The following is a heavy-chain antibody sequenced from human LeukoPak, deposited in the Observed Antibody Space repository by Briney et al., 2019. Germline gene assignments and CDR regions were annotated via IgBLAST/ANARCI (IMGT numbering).Heavy chain of an antibody. CDR3: ARDRSPRPYSSGWYD. V-gene: IGHV3-21*01. Sequence: PGGSLRLSCAASGFTFSTYSMNWVRQAPGKGLEWVSSISSSSSYIYYADSVKGRFTISRDNAKNSLYLQMNSLRAEDTAVYYCARDRSPRPYSSGWYDWGQGTLVTVSS. J-gene: IGHJ4*02. D-gene: IGHD6-19*01. CDR2: ISSSSSYI. CDR1: GFTFSTYS.